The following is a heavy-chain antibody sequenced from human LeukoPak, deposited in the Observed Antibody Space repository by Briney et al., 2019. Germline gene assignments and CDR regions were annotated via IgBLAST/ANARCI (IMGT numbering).Heavy chain of an antibody. Sequence: GGSLRLSWAASGFTFSSYAMHWVRQAPGKGLEWVAVISYDGSNKYYADSVKGRFTISRDNSKNTLYLQMNSLRAEDTAVYYCARDSSSSLTFDYWGQGTLVTVSS. CDR1: GFTFSSYA. D-gene: IGHD6-6*01. J-gene: IGHJ4*02. V-gene: IGHV3-30*04. CDR3: ARDSSSSLTFDY. CDR2: ISYDGSNK.